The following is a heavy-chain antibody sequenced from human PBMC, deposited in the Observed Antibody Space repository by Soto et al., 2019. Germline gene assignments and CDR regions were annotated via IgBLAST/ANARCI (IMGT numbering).Heavy chain of an antibody. CDR2: IYYSGST. Sequence: SETLSLTCTVSGGSISSGGYYWSWIRQHPGKGLEWIGYIYYSGSTYYNPSLKSRVTISVDTSKNQFSLKPSSVTAADTAVYYCARVKVPAAPDAFDIWGQGTMVTVSS. V-gene: IGHV4-31*03. CDR1: GGSISSGGYY. CDR3: ARVKVPAAPDAFDI. J-gene: IGHJ3*02. D-gene: IGHD2-2*01.